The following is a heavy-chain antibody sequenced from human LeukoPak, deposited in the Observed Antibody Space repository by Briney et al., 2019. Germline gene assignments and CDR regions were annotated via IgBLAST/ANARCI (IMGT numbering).Heavy chain of an antibody. Sequence: GGSLRLSCAASGFTFDDYAMYWVRQPPGKGLEWVSLISGDGYSTYYADSVKGRFTISRDNAKNSLYLQMNSLRDEDTAVYYCVRGRKNYFFDYWGQGTLVTVSS. CDR1: GFTFDDYA. CDR3: VRGRKNYFFDY. J-gene: IGHJ4*02. CDR2: ISGDGYST. V-gene: IGHV3-43*02.